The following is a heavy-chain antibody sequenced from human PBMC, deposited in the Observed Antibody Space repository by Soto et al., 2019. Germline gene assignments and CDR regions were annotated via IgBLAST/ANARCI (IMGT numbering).Heavy chain of an antibody. D-gene: IGHD2-2*01. CDR1: GFTFSDNA. CDR3: AKSLSTAVSYGTDV. CDR2: ISDDGDAT. Sequence: EVQLLESGGGLVQPGGSLRLSCGASGFTFSDNAMTWVRQAPGKGLEWVSSISDDGDATYYADSVKGRFTISRDNSKNKLFLRMNSLGAEDTAVYYCAKSLSTAVSYGTDVWGQGTSVTVSS. J-gene: IGHJ6*02. V-gene: IGHV3-23*01.